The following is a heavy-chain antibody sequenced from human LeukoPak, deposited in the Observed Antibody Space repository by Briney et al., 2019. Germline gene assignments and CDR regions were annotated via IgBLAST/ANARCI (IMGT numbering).Heavy chain of an antibody. J-gene: IGHJ4*02. CDR3: ARGRGKYSSLDY. D-gene: IGHD5-18*01. Sequence: VASVKVSCKASGYIFTDYYIHWVRQATGQGLEWMGWMNPNSGNTGYAPKFQGRVSMTRNTSINTAYMELSSLRSEDTAVYYCARGRGKYSSLDYWGQGTLVTVSS. CDR2: MNPNSGNT. CDR1: GYIFTDYY. V-gene: IGHV1-8*02.